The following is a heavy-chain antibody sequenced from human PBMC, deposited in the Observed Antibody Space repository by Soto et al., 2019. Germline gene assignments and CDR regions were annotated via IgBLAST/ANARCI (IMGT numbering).Heavy chain of an antibody. D-gene: IGHD3-22*01. V-gene: IGHV3-15*07. Sequence: GGSLRLSCAASGFSFSNAWMNWVRQAPRKGLEWVGRINSKTYGGTTDYAAPVKGRFTISRDDAKNTLYVEMNSLKTEDTAVYYCTAYYYDSNGYGYFQHWGQGTLVTVSS. CDR3: TAYYYDSNGYGYFQH. CDR2: INSKTYGGTT. CDR1: GFSFSNAW. J-gene: IGHJ1*01.